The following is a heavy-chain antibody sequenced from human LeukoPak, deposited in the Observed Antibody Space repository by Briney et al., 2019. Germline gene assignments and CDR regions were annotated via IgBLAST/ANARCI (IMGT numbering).Heavy chain of an antibody. Sequence: GGSLRLSCAASGFTFSSYWMSWVRQAPGKGLEWVANIKQDGSEKYYVDSVKGRFTISRDNAKNSLYLQMNSLRAEDTAVYYGAGTPLWFGELLLDYWGQETLVTVSS. CDR1: GFTFSSYW. V-gene: IGHV3-7*03. CDR2: IKQDGSEK. D-gene: IGHD3-10*01. J-gene: IGHJ4*02. CDR3: AGTPLWFGELLLDY.